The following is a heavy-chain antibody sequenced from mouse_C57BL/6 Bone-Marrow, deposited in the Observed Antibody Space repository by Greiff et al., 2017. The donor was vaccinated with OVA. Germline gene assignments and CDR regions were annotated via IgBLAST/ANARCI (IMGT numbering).Heavy chain of an antibody. D-gene: IGHD1-1*01. V-gene: IGHV2-2*01. CDR3: ASPYYPHWYFDV. Sequence: QVQLKESGPGLVQPSQSLSITCTVSGFSLTSYGVHWVRQSPGKGLEWLGVIWSGGSTDYNAAFISRLSISKDNSKSQVFFKMNSLQADDTAIYYCASPYYPHWYFDVWGTGTTVTVSS. CDR2: IWSGGST. J-gene: IGHJ1*03. CDR1: GFSLTSYG.